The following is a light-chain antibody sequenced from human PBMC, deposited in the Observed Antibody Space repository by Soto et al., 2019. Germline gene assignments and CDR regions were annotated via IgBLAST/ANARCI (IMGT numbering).Light chain of an antibody. CDR2: TNN. CDR1: SANIGTNS. CDR3: AAWDDSLKAYV. V-gene: IGLV1-44*01. J-gene: IGLJ1*01. Sequence: QSVLTQPPSASGAPGLGVTISCSWISANIGTNSVDWHQQVPGAAPDLLIHTNNQRPSGVTDRFSASKSGASASLAIRGLQSQDEADYYCAAWDDSLKAYVFGTGTKVTVL.